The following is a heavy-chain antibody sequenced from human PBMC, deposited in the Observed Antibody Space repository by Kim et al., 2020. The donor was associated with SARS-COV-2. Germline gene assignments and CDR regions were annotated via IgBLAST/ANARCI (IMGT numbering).Heavy chain of an antibody. V-gene: IGHV3-7*01. D-gene: IGHD3-9*01. Sequence: GGSLRLSCAASGFTFSSYWMSWVRQAPGKGLEWVANIKQDGSEKYYVDSVKGRFTISRDNAKNSLYLQMNSLRAEDTAVYYCARDIPLPPDYDILTGYREDAWEYWGQGALVTVSS. J-gene: IGHJ4*02. CDR1: GFTFSSYW. CDR2: IKQDGSEK. CDR3: ARDIPLPPDYDILTGYREDAWEY.